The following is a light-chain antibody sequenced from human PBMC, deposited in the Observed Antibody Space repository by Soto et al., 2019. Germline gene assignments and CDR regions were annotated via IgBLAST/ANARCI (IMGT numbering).Light chain of an antibody. CDR3: QSYDISLSGWV. J-gene: IGLJ3*02. V-gene: IGLV1-40*01. Sequence: QSVLTQPPSVSGAPGQRVTISCTGSTSNIGTGYDVHWYQQLPGTAPKLLIYGNSKRPSGVPDRISGSKSGSSASLAITGLQADDEAAYYCQSYDISLSGWVFGGGTKLTVL. CDR2: GNS. CDR1: TSNIGTGYD.